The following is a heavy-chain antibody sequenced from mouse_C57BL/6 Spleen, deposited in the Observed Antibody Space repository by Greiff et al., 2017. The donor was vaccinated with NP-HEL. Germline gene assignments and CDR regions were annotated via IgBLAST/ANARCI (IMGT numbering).Heavy chain of an antibody. CDR3: ARGRYDYDGFDY. V-gene: IGHV1-61*01. Sequence: QVQLQQPGAELVRPGSSVKLSCKASGYTFTSYWMDWVKQRPGQGLEWIGNIYPSDSETHYNQKFKDKATLTVDKSSSTAYMQLSSLTSEDSAVYYCARGRYDYDGFDYWGQGTTLTVSP. D-gene: IGHD2-4*01. J-gene: IGHJ2*01. CDR1: GYTFTSYW. CDR2: IYPSDSET.